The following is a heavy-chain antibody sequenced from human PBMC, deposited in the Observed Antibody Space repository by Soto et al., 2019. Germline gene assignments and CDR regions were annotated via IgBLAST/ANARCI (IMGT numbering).Heavy chain of an antibody. V-gene: IGHV3-23*01. CDR3: AKMEGMDPWAYSFDY. CDR2: IYGGGNGP. D-gene: IGHD2-2*03. Sequence: EVQVLESGGGLVQPGGSLRLSCAATEFSFSDFAMSWVRQAPGKGMEWVSRIYGGGNGPHYADSVKGRVTISRDNSKNTLYLQMNSLRPEDTAVYYCAKMEGMDPWAYSFDYWGQGTLVTVSS. CDR1: EFSFSDFA. J-gene: IGHJ4*02.